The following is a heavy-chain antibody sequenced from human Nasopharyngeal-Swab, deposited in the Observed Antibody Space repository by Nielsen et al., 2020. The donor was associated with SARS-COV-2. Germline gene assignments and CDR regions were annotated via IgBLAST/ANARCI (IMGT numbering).Heavy chain of an antibody. CDR3: TTDFYFDY. CDR1: GFIFSASA. CDR2: IGDKDHNYAT. V-gene: IGHV3-73*01. J-gene: IGHJ4*02. Sequence: GGSLRLSCAASGFIFSASAMHWVRQAPGKRLEWLGRIGDKDHNYATTYGAPVKGRFTISRDDSKNTAFLQMDSLKTEDTALYYCTTDFYFDYWGQGTLVTVSS.